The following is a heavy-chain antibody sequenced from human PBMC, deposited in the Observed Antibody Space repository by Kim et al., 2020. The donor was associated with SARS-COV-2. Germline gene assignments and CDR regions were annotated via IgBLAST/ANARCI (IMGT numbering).Heavy chain of an antibody. CDR2: ST. V-gene: IGHV3-66*01. Sequence: STYYADSVEGRFTISRDNSKNTLYLQMNSLRAEDTAVYYCASYGDYYFDYWGQGTLVTVSS. CDR3: ASYGDYYFDY. D-gene: IGHD4-17*01. J-gene: IGHJ4*02.